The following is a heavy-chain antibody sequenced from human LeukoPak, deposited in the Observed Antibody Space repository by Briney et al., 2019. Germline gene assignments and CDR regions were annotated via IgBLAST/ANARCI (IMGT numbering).Heavy chain of an antibody. CDR1: GFTFSDYG. CDR2: IGGRGGNT. D-gene: IGHD3-10*01. V-gene: IGHV3-23*01. CDR3: ASILLWFVYDY. J-gene: IGHJ4*02. Sequence: PGGSLRLSCAASGFTFSDYGMSWVRQAPGKGLEWVSTIGGRGGNTYYADSVKGRFTISRDNSKNTLYLQMNSLSAEDTAVYYCASILLWFVYDYWGQGTLVTVSS.